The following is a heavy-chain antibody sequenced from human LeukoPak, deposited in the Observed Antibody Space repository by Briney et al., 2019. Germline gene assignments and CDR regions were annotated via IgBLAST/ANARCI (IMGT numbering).Heavy chain of an antibody. J-gene: IGHJ5*02. Sequence: ASVKVSCKASGYTFTSYYIHWVRQAPGQGLEWMGIIYPGGGSTNSAQKFQGRVTMTTDTSTSTAYMELRSLRSDDTAVYYCARDQGYYDILTGYSGFDPWGQGTLVTVSS. CDR2: IYPGGGST. CDR3: ARDQGYYDILTGYSGFDP. D-gene: IGHD3-9*01. V-gene: IGHV1-46*01. CDR1: GYTFTSYY.